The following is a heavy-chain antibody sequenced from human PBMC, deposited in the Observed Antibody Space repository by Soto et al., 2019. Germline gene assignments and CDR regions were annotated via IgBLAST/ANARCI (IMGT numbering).Heavy chain of an antibody. CDR2: ISSSSSYI. V-gene: IGHV3-21*01. J-gene: IGHJ6*03. D-gene: IGHD3-10*01. CDR1: GFTFSSYS. Sequence: GGSLSLSCAASGFTFSSYSMNWVRQAPGKGLEWVSSISSSSSYIYYADSVKGRFTISRDNAKNSLYLQMNSLRAEDTAVYYCARAGWFGELYTKTVYYYYYYMDVWGKGTTVTVSS. CDR3: ARAGWFGELYTKTVYYYYYYMDV.